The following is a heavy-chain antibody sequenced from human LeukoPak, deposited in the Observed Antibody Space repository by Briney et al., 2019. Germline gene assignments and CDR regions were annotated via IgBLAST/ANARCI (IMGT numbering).Heavy chain of an antibody. D-gene: IGHD3-3*01. Sequence: GRSLRLSCAASGFTFSSYGMHWVRQAPGKGLEWVAVIWYDGSNKYYADSVKGRFTISRDNAKNSLSLQMNSLRAEDTAVYYCAGGPDYDFWSGWGYYYYYYMDVWGKGTTVTVSS. CDR2: IWYDGSNK. J-gene: IGHJ6*03. CDR1: GFTFSSYG. CDR3: AGGPDYDFWSGWGYYYYYYMDV. V-gene: IGHV3-33*01.